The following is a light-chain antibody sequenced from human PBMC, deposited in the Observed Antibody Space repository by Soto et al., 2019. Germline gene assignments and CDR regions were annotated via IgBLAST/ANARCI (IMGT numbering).Light chain of an antibody. Sequence: EIVLTQSPATLSLSPGERATLSCRASQSVNSNLAWYQQKPGQAPRLLIYDAFNRATGIPARFSGSGSGTDFTLTISSLEPEDFAVYYCQQRSSWPIFTFGPGTKVDIK. CDR3: QQRSSWPIFT. CDR1: QSVNSN. J-gene: IGKJ3*01. CDR2: DAF. V-gene: IGKV3-11*01.